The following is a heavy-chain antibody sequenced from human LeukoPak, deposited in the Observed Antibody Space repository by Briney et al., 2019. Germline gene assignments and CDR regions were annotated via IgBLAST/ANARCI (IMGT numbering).Heavy chain of an antibody. J-gene: IGHJ4*02. D-gene: IGHD3-16*02. CDR2: IYYSGST. Sequence: PSETLSLTCTVSGGSISSGGYYWSWIRQHPGKGLEWIGYIYYSGSTNYNPSLKSRVTISVDTSKNQFSLKLSSVTAADTAVYYCARAPIDYVWGSYRRCCFYFDYWGQGTLVTVSS. CDR3: ARAPIDYVWGSYRRCCFYFDY. V-gene: IGHV4-31*03. CDR1: GGSISSGGYY.